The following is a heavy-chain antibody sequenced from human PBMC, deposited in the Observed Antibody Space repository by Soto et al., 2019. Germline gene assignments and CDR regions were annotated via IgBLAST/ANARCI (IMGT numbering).Heavy chain of an antibody. J-gene: IGHJ6*03. V-gene: IGHV3-64*01. CDR2: ISSNGVGT. CDR3: ARRARPDFYYMDV. CDR1: GFTFSSYW. D-gene: IGHD6-6*01. Sequence: GGSLRLSCAASGFTFSSYWMSWVRQAPGKGLEYVSGISSNGVGTYYVNSVQGRLTISRDNSKNTVYLQMGSLRPEDMAVYYCARRARPDFYYMDVWGKGTTVTVSS.